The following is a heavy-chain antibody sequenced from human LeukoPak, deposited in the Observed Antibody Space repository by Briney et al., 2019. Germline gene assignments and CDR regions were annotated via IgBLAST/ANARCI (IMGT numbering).Heavy chain of an antibody. CDR2: ISGSNSYI. D-gene: IGHD1-1*01. CDR3: ARALTTLTYEGY. V-gene: IGHV3-21*01. CDR1: GFTFSSYT. J-gene: IGHJ4*02. Sequence: PGGSLRLSCAASGFTFSSYTMHWIRQAPGKGLEWVSSISGSNSYIFYADSVKGRFTVSRDNTKDSLYLQMNSLRAEDTAVYYCARALTTLTYEGYWGQGTLVTVSS.